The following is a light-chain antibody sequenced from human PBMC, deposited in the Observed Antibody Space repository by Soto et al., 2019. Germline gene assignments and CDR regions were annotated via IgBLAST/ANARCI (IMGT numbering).Light chain of an antibody. V-gene: IGLV2-14*01. CDR2: EVS. CDR1: SSDVGGYNY. J-gene: IGLJ2*01. CDR3: SSSTSSSHVV. Sequence: QSVLTQPASVSGSPGQSITISCTGTSSDVGGYNYVSWYQQHPGKAPKLMIYEVSNRPSGVSNRFYGSKSGNTASLTISGLQAEDEADYSCSSSTSSSHVVFGGGKQLTV.